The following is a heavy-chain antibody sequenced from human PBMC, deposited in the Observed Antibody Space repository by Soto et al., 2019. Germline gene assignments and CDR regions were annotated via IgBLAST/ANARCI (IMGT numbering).Heavy chain of an antibody. Sequence: SETLSLTCTVSSGSVSTYYWSWLRQPAGKGLEWIGRIFISGNTNYNPSLRSRVTMSVDTSKGQFSLNLTSVTAADMAVYFCARSGGTYNFDSWGQGILVTVSS. CDR1: SGSVSTYY. CDR2: IFISGNT. V-gene: IGHV4-4*07. D-gene: IGHD1-1*01. CDR3: ARSGGTYNFDS. J-gene: IGHJ4*02.